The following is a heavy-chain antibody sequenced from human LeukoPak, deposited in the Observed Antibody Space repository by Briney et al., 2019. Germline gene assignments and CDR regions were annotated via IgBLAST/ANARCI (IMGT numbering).Heavy chain of an antibody. CDR2: ISAYNGNT. D-gene: IGHD6-13*01. J-gene: IGHJ4*02. CDR1: GYTFTSYG. Sequence: ASVKVSCKASGYTFTSYGISWVRQASGQGLEWMGWISAYNGNTNYAQKLQGRVSMTTDTSTSTAYMELRSLRSDDTAVYYCARGRAAAGYFDYWGQGTLVTVSS. CDR3: ARGRAAAGYFDY. V-gene: IGHV1-18*01.